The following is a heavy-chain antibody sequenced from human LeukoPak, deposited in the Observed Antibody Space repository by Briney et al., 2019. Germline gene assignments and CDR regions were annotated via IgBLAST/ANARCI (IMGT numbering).Heavy chain of an antibody. D-gene: IGHD3-16*02. CDR1: GGTFSSYA. Sequence: GASVKVSCKASGGTFSSYAISWVRQAPGQGLEWMGGIIPIFGTANYAQKFQGRVTITADKSTSTAYMERSSLRSEDTAVYYCARQGRSVWGSYRIFGYWGQGTLVTVSS. CDR3: ARQGRSVWGSYRIFGY. V-gene: IGHV1-69*06. J-gene: IGHJ4*02. CDR2: IIPIFGTA.